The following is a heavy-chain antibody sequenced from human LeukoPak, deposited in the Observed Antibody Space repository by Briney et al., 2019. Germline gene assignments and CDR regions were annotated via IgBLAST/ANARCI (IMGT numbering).Heavy chain of an antibody. CDR1: GFTFSSYS. D-gene: IGHD3-22*01. CDR2: ISSSSSYI. CDR3: AREGDSSGYSPTDFDC. V-gene: IGHV3-21*01. J-gene: IGHJ4*02. Sequence: PGGSLRLSCAASGFTFSSYSMNWVRQAPGKGLEWVSSISSSSSYIYYADSVKGRFTISRDNAKNSLYLQMNSLRAEDTAVYYCAREGDSSGYSPTDFDCWGQGTLVTVSS.